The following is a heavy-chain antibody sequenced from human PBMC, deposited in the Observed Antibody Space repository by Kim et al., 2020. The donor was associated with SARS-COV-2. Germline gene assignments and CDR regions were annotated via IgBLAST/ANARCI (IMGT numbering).Heavy chain of an antibody. D-gene: IGHD6-19*01. Sequence: RYSPPFQGQVTISADKSISTAYLQWSSLKASDTAMYYCARHLSSGWYLDYWGQGTLVTVSS. V-gene: IGHV5-51*01. CDR3: ARHLSSGWYLDY. J-gene: IGHJ4*02.